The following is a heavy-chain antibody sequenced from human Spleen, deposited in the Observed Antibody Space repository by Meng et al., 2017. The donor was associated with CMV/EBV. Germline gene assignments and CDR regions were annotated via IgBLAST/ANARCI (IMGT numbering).Heavy chain of an antibody. CDR2: ISWNSGSI. D-gene: IGHD1-26*01. CDR3: AKVRDLIGATSAFDI. CDR1: GFTFDDYA. Sequence: GGSLRLSCAASGFTFDDYAMHWVRQAPGKGLEWVSGISWNSGSIGYADSVKGRFTISRDNAKNSLYLQMNSLRAEGTALYYCAKVRDLIGATSAFDIWGQGTMVTVSS. V-gene: IGHV3-9*01. J-gene: IGHJ3*02.